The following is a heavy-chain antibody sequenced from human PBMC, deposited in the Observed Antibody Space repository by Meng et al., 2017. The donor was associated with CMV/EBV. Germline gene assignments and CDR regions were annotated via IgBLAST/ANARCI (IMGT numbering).Heavy chain of an antibody. CDR1: GGTFSSYT. J-gene: IGHJ2*01. D-gene: IGHD2-2*01. Sequence: SVKVSCKASGGTFSSYTISWVRQAPGQGLEWMGRIIPILGIANYAQKFQGRVTITADKSTSTAYMELSSQRSEDTAVYYCARFARSTSHYWYFDLWGRGTLVTVSS. CDR3: ARFARSTSHYWYFDL. V-gene: IGHV1-69*02. CDR2: IIPILGIA.